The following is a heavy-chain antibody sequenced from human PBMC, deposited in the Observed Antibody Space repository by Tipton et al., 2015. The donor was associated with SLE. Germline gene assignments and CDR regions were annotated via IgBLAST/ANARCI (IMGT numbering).Heavy chain of an antibody. J-gene: IGHJ6*02. Sequence: SLRLSCAASGFILSGQAMQWVRQAPGKGLEWVAVISYDGSNKYYADSVKGRFTISRDSSKNTLNLQMNSLRPEDTAVYYCARTPEVAASRYYYGMDVWGQGTTVTVS. CDR3: ARTPEVAASRYYYGMDV. CDR1: GFILSGQA. V-gene: IGHV3-30*04. D-gene: IGHD5-24*01. CDR2: ISYDGSNK.